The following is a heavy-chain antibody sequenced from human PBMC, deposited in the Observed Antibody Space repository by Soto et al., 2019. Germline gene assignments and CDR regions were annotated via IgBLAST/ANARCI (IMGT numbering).Heavy chain of an antibody. CDR3: ARDQLEGNWFDP. J-gene: IGHJ5*02. CDR2: INHSGST. D-gene: IGHD1-1*01. CDR1: GGSFSGYY. V-gene: IGHV4-34*01. Sequence: SETLSLTCAVHGGSFSGYYWTWIRQPPGTGLEWIGEINHSGSTNYNPSLKSRVTISVGKSKNQFSLKLTSVTAADTAVYYCARDQLEGNWFDPWGQGTLVTVSS.